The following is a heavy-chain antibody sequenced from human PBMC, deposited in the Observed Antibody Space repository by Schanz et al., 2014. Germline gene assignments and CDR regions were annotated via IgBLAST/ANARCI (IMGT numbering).Heavy chain of an antibody. CDR1: GASISSGSYY. CDR3: TRDTTWRLDL. Sequence: QVQLQESGPGLVKPSGTLSLTCAVSGASISSGSYYWNWIRQPAGKGLEWIGRVYTSGSTNYNPSLKSRVTISRDTSKNQFSLTLTPLTAADTAVYYCTRDTTWRLDLWGRGTLXTVSS. V-gene: IGHV4-61*02. J-gene: IGHJ2*01. D-gene: IGHD1-1*01. CDR2: VYTSGST.